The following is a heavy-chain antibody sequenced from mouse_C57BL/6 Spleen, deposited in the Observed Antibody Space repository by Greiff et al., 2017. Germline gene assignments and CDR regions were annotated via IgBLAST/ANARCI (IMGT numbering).Heavy chain of an antibody. J-gene: IGHJ2*01. D-gene: IGHD1-1*01. V-gene: IGHV5-4*01. CDR1: GFTFSSYA. CDR3: ARDRGSSGYYFGY. Sequence: EVQLVESGGGLVKPGGSLKLSCAASGFTFSSYAMSWVRQTPEKRLEWVATISGGGSYTYYPDNVKGRSTISRDNAKNNLYLQMSHLKSEDTAMYYCARDRGSSGYYFGYWGQGTTLTVSS. CDR2: ISGGGSYT.